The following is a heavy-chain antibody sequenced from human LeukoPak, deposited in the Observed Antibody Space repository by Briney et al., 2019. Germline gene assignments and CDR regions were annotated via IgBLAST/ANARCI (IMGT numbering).Heavy chain of an antibody. J-gene: IGHJ4*02. Sequence: GGSLRLSCAASGFTFSSYSMNWVRQAPGKGLEWVSSISSSSSYIYYADSVKGRFTISRDNAKNSLYLQMNSLRAKDTAVYYCASTMRSGSYGGDYWGQGTLVTVSS. CDR2: ISSSSSYI. D-gene: IGHD1-26*01. V-gene: IGHV3-21*01. CDR1: GFTFSSYS. CDR3: ASTMRSGSYGGDY.